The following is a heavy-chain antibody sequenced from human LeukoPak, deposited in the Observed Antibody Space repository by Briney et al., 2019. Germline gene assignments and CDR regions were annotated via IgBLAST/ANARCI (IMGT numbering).Heavy chain of an antibody. CDR1: GYTFTSYY. V-gene: IGHV1-46*01. J-gene: IGHJ1*01. Sequence: ASVKVSCKASGYTFTSYYMHWVRQAPGQGLEWMGIINPSGGSTSYAQKFQGRVTMTRDTSTSTVCMELSSLRSEDTAVYYCASNDHIAAAGTKAEYFQHWGQGTLVTVSS. CDR2: INPSGGST. CDR3: ASNDHIAAAGTKAEYFQH. D-gene: IGHD6-13*01.